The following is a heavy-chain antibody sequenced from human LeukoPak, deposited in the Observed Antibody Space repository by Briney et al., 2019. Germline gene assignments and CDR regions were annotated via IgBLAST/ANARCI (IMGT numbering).Heavy chain of an antibody. CDR3: ARVLFPSGPTHCFDP. Sequence: AAVKVSCKASRYIFSGHFIQWVRQGPGQGGEWVGLINPASGGTNNAQKFHGRVTMTTDTDISTVYMELNSLRHDDTDVYYCARVLFPSGPTHCFDPWGQGTLVTVSS. CDR2: INPASGGT. CDR1: RYIFSGHF. J-gene: IGHJ5*02. D-gene: IGHD2-21*01. V-gene: IGHV1-2*02.